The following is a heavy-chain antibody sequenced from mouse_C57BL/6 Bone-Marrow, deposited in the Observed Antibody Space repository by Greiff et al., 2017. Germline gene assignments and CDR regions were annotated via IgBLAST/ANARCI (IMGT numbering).Heavy chain of an antibody. CDR1: GYTFTEYT. CDR3: ERHKGHYGRNPDYAMDY. D-gene: IGHD1-1*01. Sequence: VKLQESGAELVKPGASVKLSCKASGYTFTEYTIHWVKQRSGQGLEWIGWFYPGSGSIKYNEKFKDKATLTADKSSSKVSMELSRLTSEDSAVYFCERHKGHYGRNPDYAMDYWGKGTTVTVSS. J-gene: IGHJ4*01. CDR2: FYPGSGSI. V-gene: IGHV1-62-2*01.